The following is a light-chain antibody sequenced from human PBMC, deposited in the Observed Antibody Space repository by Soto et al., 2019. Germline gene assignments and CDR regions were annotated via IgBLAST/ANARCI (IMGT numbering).Light chain of an antibody. Sequence: QPVLTQPPSVSGAPGQKVTISCTGSSSNIGAGYDVHWYQQLPGTAPKLLLYGNNNRPSGVPDRFSGSKSGTSASLAITGLQTEDEADYYCQSYDTSLDALDVFGTGTKLTVL. CDR1: SSNIGAGYD. V-gene: IGLV1-40*01. CDR3: QSYDTSLDALDV. J-gene: IGLJ1*01. CDR2: GNN.